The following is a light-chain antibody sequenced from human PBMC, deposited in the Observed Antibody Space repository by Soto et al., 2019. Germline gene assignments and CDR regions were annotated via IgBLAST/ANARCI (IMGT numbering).Light chain of an antibody. J-gene: IGLJ3*02. V-gene: IGLV1-40*01. Sequence: QSVLTQPPSVSGAPGQRVTISCTGSSSNIGAGYDVHWYQQLPGTAPKLLIYGNSNRPSGVPDRFSGSKSGTSASLAITGRQAEDEADYYCQSYDSGLGGWVFGGGTKLTVL. CDR3: QSYDSGLGGWV. CDR1: SSNIGAGYD. CDR2: GNS.